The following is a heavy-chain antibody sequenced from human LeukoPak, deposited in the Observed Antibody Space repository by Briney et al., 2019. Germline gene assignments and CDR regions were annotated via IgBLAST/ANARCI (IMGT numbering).Heavy chain of an antibody. D-gene: IGHD4-11*01. Sequence: GGSLTLYSAVSRFTFSSIGMHWVRPAPGKGPEWLAVITNDGSKNDYADSVKGRFTISRDNTRNTVYLQMDSLRPDDTAVYYCAQDRGGEQQLILGFANWGQGTLVTVSS. CDR1: RFTFSSIG. CDR3: AQDRGGEQQLILGFAN. V-gene: IGHV3-30*18. CDR2: ITNDGSKN. J-gene: IGHJ4*02.